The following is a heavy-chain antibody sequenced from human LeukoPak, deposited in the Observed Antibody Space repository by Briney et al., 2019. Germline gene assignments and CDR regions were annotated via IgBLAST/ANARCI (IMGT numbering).Heavy chain of an antibody. J-gene: IGHJ4*02. CDR3: AKKRALGEVEYSSSYFDY. V-gene: IGHV3-30*18. D-gene: IGHD6-6*01. Sequence: TGGSLRLSCAASGFTFSSYGMHWVRQAPGKGLEWVAVISYDGSNKYYADSVEGRFTISRDNSKNTLYLQMNSLGAEDTAVYYCAKKRALGEVEYSSSYFDYWGQGTLVTVSS. CDR2: ISYDGSNK. CDR1: GFTFSSYG.